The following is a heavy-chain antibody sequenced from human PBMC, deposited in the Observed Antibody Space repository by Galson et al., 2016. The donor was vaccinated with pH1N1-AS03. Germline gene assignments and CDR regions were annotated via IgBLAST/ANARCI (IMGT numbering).Heavy chain of an antibody. CDR2: IQTTGNT. CDR1: GDSTFDYY. Sequence: SETLSLTCTVSGDSTFDYYWNWIRQPPRKGLEWIGYIQTTGNTKYNPSLKSRVTMSIDTSKNQFSLHLMSVTAADTALYYCARDPPLEIGWYFDLWGRGTLVTVSS. D-gene: IGHD3-3*01. J-gene: IGHJ2*01. V-gene: IGHV4-4*09. CDR3: ARDPPLEIGWYFDL.